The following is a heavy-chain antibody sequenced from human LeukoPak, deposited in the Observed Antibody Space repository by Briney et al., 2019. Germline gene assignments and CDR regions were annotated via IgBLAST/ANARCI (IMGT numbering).Heavy chain of an antibody. J-gene: IGHJ5*02. D-gene: IGHD3-3*01. Sequence: GGSLRLSCAASGFTFSNYYMSWIRRAPGKGLEWISYISINGYSTYYADSVKGRFTISRDNAKNSLYLQMNNLRPEDTAFYYCARRYDFWSGYYGWFDPWGQGTLVTVSS. CDR3: ARRYDFWSGYYGWFDP. V-gene: IGHV3-11*04. CDR1: GFTFSNYY. CDR2: ISINGYST.